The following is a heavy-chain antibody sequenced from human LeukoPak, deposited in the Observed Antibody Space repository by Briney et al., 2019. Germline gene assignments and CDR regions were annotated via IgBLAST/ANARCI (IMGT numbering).Heavy chain of an antibody. CDR2: ISAYNGNT. D-gene: IGHD3-22*01. Sequence: ASVKVSCKASGYTFTGYYMHWVRQAPGQGLEWMGWISAYNGNTNYAQKLQGRVTMTTDTSTSTAYMELRSLRSDDTAVYYCASTYYDSSGYLQSWVYWGQGTLVTVSS. V-gene: IGHV1-18*04. J-gene: IGHJ4*02. CDR3: ASTYYDSSGYLQSWVY. CDR1: GYTFTGYY.